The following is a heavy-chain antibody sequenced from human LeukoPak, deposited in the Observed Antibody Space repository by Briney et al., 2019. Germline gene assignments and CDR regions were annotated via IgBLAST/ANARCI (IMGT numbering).Heavy chain of an antibody. CDR2: ISGDGGST. V-gene: IGHV3-43*02. CDR3: AKEGIAVAGGAFDI. D-gene: IGHD6-19*01. CDR1: GFTFDDYA. Sequence: PGGSLRLSCAASGFTFDDYAMHWVRQAPGKGLEWVSLISGDGGSTYYADSAKGRFTISRDNSKNSLYLQMNSLRTEDTALYYCAKEGIAVAGGAFDIWGQGTMVTVSS. J-gene: IGHJ3*02.